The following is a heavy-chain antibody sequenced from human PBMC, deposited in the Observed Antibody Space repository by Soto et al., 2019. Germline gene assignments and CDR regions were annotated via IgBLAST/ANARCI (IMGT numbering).Heavy chain of an antibody. D-gene: IGHD4-17*01. CDR1: GYTFTSYV. V-gene: IGHV1-3*01. Sequence: APMKVSCKASGYTFTSYVMHLARQAPGQRLEWMGWINAGNGNTKYSQKFQGRVTITRDTSASTAYMELSSLRSEDTAVYYCARVTWGYGDYPGDYWGQGTLVTVSS. CDR2: INAGNGNT. CDR3: ARVTWGYGDYPGDY. J-gene: IGHJ4*02.